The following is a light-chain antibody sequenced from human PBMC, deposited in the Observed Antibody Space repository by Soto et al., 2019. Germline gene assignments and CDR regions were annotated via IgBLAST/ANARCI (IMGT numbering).Light chain of an antibody. Sequence: VLTQPPSASGTPGQRVTISCSGSSSNIGSNTINWYQQLPGTAPKLLIYSNNQRPSGVPDRFSGSKSGTSASLAISGLQSEDEAKYYCAAWDDSLNGWVFGGGTKVTVL. V-gene: IGLV1-44*01. CDR3: AAWDDSLNGWV. CDR1: SSNIGSNT. J-gene: IGLJ3*02. CDR2: SNN.